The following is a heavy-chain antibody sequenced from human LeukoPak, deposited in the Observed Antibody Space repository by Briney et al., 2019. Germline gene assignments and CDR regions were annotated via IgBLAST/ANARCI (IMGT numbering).Heavy chain of an antibody. D-gene: IGHD6-19*01. CDR1: GYTFTGYY. CDR2: INPNSGGT. V-gene: IGHV1-2*02. Sequence: ASVKVSCKASGYTFTGYYMHWVRQAPGQGLEWMGWINPNSGGTNYAQKFQGRVTMTRDTSISTAYMELSGLRSDDTAVYYCALGGYSSGWQIDYWGQGTLVTVSS. CDR3: ALGGYSSGWQIDY. J-gene: IGHJ4*02.